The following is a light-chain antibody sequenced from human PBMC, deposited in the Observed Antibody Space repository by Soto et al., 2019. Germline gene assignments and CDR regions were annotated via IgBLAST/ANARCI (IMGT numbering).Light chain of an antibody. Sequence: QSVLTQPPSMSAAPGQKVTISCSGSTSNIENNYVSWYQHLPRTAPKLLIYDNDERPSGIPDRFSASKSGTSATLGITGLQIGDEADYYCGAWDSSLSVVLFGGGTKLTVL. CDR2: DND. CDR3: GAWDSSLSVVL. J-gene: IGLJ2*01. CDR1: TSNIENNY. V-gene: IGLV1-51*01.